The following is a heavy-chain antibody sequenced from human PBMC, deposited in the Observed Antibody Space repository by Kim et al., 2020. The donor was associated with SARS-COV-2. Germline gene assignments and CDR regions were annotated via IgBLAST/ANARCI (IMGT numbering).Heavy chain of an antibody. Sequence: ASVKVSCKASGYTFTGYYMHWVRQAPGQGLEWMGWINPNSGGTNYAQKFQGRVTMTRDTSISTAYMELSRLRSDDTAVYYCARWDGYSSGWSPLDYWGQGTLVTVSA. CDR3: ARWDGYSSGWSPLDY. CDR1: GYTFTGYY. CDR2: INPNSGGT. J-gene: IGHJ4*02. D-gene: IGHD6-19*01. V-gene: IGHV1-2*02.